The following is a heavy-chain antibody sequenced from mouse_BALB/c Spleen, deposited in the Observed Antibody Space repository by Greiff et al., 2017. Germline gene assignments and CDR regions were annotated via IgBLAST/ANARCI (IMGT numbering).Heavy chain of an antibody. Sequence: EVQLQQSGAELVKPGASVKLSCTASGFNIKDTYMHWVKQRPEQGLEWIGRIDPANGNTKYDPKFQGKATITADTSSNTAYLQLSSLTSEDTAVYYCARVDYGNSYAMDYWGQGTSVTVSS. V-gene: IGHV14-3*02. J-gene: IGHJ4*01. D-gene: IGHD2-1*01. CDR3: ARVDYGNSYAMDY. CDR1: GFNIKDTY. CDR2: IDPANGNT.